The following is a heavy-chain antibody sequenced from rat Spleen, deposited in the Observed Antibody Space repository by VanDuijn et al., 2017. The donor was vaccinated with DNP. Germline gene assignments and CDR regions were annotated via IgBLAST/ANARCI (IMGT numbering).Heavy chain of an antibody. Sequence: EVQLVESGGGLVQPGRSLKLSCAASGFTFSDYNLAWVRQAPKKGLEWVATISYDGSSTNYRDSVKGRFTMSRDNGKSSLYLQMDSLRSEDTATYYCTNPPTGSNWFAYWGQGTLVTVSS. CDR3: TNPPTGSNWFAY. CDR2: ISYDGSST. CDR1: GFTFSDYN. D-gene: IGHD3-4*01. J-gene: IGHJ3*01. V-gene: IGHV5-7*01.